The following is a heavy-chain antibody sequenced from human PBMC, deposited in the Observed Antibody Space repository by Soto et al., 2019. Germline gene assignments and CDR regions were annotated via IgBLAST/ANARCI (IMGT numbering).Heavy chain of an antibody. CDR1: GFTLTTYT. CDR2: ISGSGGRP. CDR3: VRDLSGPLDY. V-gene: IGHV3-23*01. J-gene: IGHJ4*02. Sequence: GGSLRLSCAASGFTLTTYTMSWVRQAPGKGLEWVSVISGSGGRPSYADSVQGRFIISRDNAKSTLYLQMSGLRAEDTAMYYCVRDLSGPLDYWGLGTLVTAPQ.